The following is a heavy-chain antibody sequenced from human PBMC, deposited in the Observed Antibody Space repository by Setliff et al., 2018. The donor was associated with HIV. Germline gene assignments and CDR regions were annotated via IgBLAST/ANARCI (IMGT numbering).Heavy chain of an antibody. V-gene: IGHV6-1*01. Sequence: PSQTLSLTCAISGDFVSSDRAAWNWIRQSPSRGLEWLGRTYYNSRWNYDYAASVESRITITSDTSKNTLYLQINTLRAEDTAVYYCAKCNGAAADGTSFDFWGQGTLVTVSS. D-gene: IGHD6-25*01. CDR2: TYYNSRWNY. J-gene: IGHJ4*02. CDR1: GDFVSSDRAA. CDR3: AKCNGAAADGTSFDF.